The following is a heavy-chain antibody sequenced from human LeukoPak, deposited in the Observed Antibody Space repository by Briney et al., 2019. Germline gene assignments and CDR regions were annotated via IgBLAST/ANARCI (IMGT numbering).Heavy chain of an antibody. CDR2: INGGGVNT. J-gene: IGHJ4*02. D-gene: IGHD4-11*01. CDR1: GFTFSSYV. V-gene: IGHV3-23*01. Sequence: GGSLRLSCAASGFTFSSYVMSWVRQAPGKGLEWVSTINGGGVNTHYADSVGGRFTISRDNSKNTLFLQMNSLRDEDTAVYYCAKDLYSNYGPADYWGQGNLVTVSS. CDR3: AKDLYSNYGPADY.